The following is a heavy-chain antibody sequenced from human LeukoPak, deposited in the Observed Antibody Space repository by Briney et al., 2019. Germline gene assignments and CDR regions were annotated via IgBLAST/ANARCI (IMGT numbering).Heavy chain of an antibody. D-gene: IGHD3-10*01. V-gene: IGHV3-7*03. CDR1: GFTFTTYW. CDR2: IKQDGTEK. Sequence: GGSLRLSCAASGFTFTTYWMSWVRQAPGKGLEWVANIKQDGTEKYYVDSVKGRFTISRDNAKNSLYLQMNSLRAEDTALYYCAKARGAYYGSGGFDLWGRGTLVTVFS. J-gene: IGHJ2*01. CDR3: AKARGAYYGSGGFDL.